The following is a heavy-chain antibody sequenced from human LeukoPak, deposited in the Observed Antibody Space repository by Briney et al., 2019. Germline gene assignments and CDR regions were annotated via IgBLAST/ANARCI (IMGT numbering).Heavy chain of an antibody. D-gene: IGHD5-12*01. CDR2: IYYSGST. CDR1: GGSISSYY. CDR3: AATSIPVDAFDI. V-gene: IGHV4-59*01. J-gene: IGHJ3*02. Sequence: PSETLSLTCTVSGGSISSYYWSWIRQPPEKGLEWIGYIYYSGSTNYNPSLKSRVTISVDTSKNQFSLKLSSVTAADTAVYYCAATSIPVDAFDIWGQGTMVTVSS.